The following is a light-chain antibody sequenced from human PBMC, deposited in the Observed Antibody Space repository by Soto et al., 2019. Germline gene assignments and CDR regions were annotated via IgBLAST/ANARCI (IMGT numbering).Light chain of an antibody. V-gene: IGLV2-23*01. J-gene: IGLJ1*01. CDR3: CSYAGSSTDYV. CDR2: EGS. Sequence: QSALTQPASVSGSPGQSITISCTGTSSDVGSYNLVSWYQQHPGKAPKLMIYEGSKRPSGVSNRFSGSKSGNTASLTISGLQAEDEADYYCCSYAGSSTDYVFGTGPMLTVL. CDR1: SSDVGSYNL.